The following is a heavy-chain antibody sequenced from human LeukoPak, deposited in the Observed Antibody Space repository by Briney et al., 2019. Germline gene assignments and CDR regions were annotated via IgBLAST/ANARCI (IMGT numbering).Heavy chain of an antibody. D-gene: IGHD2-8*01. CDR2: IIPIFGTA. CDR3: ARSTLGLMVYAIYY. Sequence: SGKVSCKASGRTFSSYAISWVRQAPGQGLEWMGRIIPIFGTANYAQKFQGRVTITTDESTSTAYMELSSLRSEDTAVYYCARSTLGLMVYAIYYWVQGTLVTVSS. J-gene: IGHJ4*02. CDR1: GRTFSSYA. V-gene: IGHV1-69*05.